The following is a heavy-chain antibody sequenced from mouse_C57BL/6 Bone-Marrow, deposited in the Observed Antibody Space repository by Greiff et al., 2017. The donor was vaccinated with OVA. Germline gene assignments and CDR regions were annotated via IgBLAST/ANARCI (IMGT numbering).Heavy chain of an antibody. V-gene: IGHV1-83*01. D-gene: IGHD4-1*01. J-gene: IGHJ2*01. CDR3: KSANWDGGYCFGY. CDR1: YTFTDYYM. CDR2: YPGSGNTY. Sequence: VQLQQSGPELVKPGASVKMSCKASGYTFTDYYMHWVKQKPGKGLEWIGEIYPGSGNTYYNEKFKGKATLTADTSSSTAYMQLSSLTSEASAVYFCAKSANWDGGYCFGYWGQGHTPTVSS.